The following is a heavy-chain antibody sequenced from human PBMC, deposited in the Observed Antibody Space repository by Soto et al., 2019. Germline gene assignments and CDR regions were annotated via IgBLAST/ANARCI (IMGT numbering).Heavy chain of an antibody. Sequence: SETLSLTCTVSGGSLSSYYWSWIRQPPGKGLEWIGYIYYSGSTNYNPSLKSRVTISVDTSKNQFSLKLSSVTAADTAVYYCARRYGGNLDYWGQGTLVTVSS. J-gene: IGHJ4*02. V-gene: IGHV4-59*08. CDR1: GGSLSSYY. D-gene: IGHD1-26*01. CDR3: ARRYGGNLDY. CDR2: IYYSGST.